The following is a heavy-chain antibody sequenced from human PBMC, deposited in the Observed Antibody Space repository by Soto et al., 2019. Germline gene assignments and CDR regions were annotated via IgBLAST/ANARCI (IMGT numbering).Heavy chain of an antibody. V-gene: IGHV3-48*03. CDR1: RFTFSTYE. CDR2: ISSSGYTV. J-gene: IGHJ4*02. D-gene: IGHD3-10*01. CDR3: AKDYGSGSYYFDY. Sequence: GGSLRLSCAASRFTFSTYEMNWVRQAPGKGLEWVSYISSSGYTVYYADSVKGRFTISRDNTRNSLYLQMNSLRAEDTALYYCAKDYGSGSYYFDYWGQGPLVTVSS.